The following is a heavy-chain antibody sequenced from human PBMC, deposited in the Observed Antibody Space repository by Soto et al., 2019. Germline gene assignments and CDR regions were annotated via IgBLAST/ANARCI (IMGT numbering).Heavy chain of an antibody. CDR2: ISYDGSNK. CDR3: ARDPYDFWSGWHYYYYGMDV. V-gene: IGHV3-30-3*01. J-gene: IGHJ6*02. Sequence: GGSLRLSCAASGFTFSSYAMHWVRQAPGKGLEWVAIISYDGSNKYYADSVKGRFTISRDNSKNTLYLQMNSLRAEDTAVYYCARDPYDFWSGWHYYYYGMDVWGQGTTVTVSS. CDR1: GFTFSSYA. D-gene: IGHD3-3*01.